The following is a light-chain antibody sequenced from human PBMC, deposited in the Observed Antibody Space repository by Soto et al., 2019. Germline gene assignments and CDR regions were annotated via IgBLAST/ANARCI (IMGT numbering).Light chain of an antibody. Sequence: ENVFTHSPATLSLSPCERATLSCRASQSVSSNLAWYQQKPGQAPRLLIYDASKRATGIPARFSGSGSGTDFTLTISSLQPEDFAVYYCHQRSNWPPTFGRGTKVDIK. J-gene: IGKJ4*01. V-gene: IGKV3-11*01. CDR1: QSVSSN. CDR3: HQRSNWPPT. CDR2: DAS.